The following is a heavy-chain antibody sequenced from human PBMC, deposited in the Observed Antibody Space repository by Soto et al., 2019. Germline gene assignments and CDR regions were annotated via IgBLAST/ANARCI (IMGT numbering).Heavy chain of an antibody. Sequence: QVQLVQSGAEVKKPGSSVKVSCKASGGTFSSYAISWVRQAPGQGLEWMGGIIPIFGTANYAQKFQGRGTIPADDATSTADMALSSLRPEDTAVYCCAMSIAVAGGADYWGQGTLVTVSS. J-gene: IGHJ4*02. D-gene: IGHD6-19*01. CDR2: IIPIFGTA. V-gene: IGHV1-69*12. CDR3: AMSIAVAGGADY. CDR1: GGTFSSYA.